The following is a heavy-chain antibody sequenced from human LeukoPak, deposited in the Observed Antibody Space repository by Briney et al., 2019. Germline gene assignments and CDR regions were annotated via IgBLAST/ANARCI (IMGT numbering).Heavy chain of an antibody. D-gene: IGHD5-24*01. CDR3: AKREATIGTFDY. Sequence: GGSLRLSCAASGFTFSSYGMHWVRQAPGKGLEWVAFIRYDGSNKYYADSVKGRFTISRDNSNNMLYLQMNSLRAEDTAVYYCAKREATIGTFDYWGQGTLVTVSS. V-gene: IGHV3-30*02. CDR2: IRYDGSNK. CDR1: GFTFSSYG. J-gene: IGHJ4*02.